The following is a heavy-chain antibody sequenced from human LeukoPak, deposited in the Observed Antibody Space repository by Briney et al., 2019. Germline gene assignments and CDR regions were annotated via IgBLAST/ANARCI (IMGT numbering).Heavy chain of an antibody. CDR2: INYNGAIT. D-gene: IGHD3-3*02. CDR3: ARDRLGPSFSVSHFDL. J-gene: IGHJ4*02. V-gene: IGHV3-20*04. Sequence: GGSLRLSCATSGFTIVDYGLSWVRRAPGKGLEWLCAINYNGAITDYADSVKGRFTISRDNAKNSLYLRMDSLRAEDTALYYCARDRLGPSFSVSHFDLWGQGTLVTVSS. CDR1: GFTIVDYG.